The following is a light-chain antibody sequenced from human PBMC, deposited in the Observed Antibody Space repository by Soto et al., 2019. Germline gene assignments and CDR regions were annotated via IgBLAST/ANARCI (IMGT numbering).Light chain of an antibody. CDR3: NSYAGNNIVI. V-gene: IGLV2-8*01. CDR1: SGDVGGYNY. J-gene: IGLJ2*01. Sequence: QAALTQPPSVSGSPGQSVTISCSGTSGDVGGYNYVYWYTQHPGTATKLVSYEVSERTSAVPDRFSDSTSGNTASLTVYGLKADDEADYYCNSYAGNNIVIFCGGTELTVL. CDR2: EVS.